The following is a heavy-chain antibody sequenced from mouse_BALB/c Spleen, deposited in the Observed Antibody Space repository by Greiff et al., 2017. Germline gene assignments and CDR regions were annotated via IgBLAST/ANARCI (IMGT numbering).Heavy chain of an antibody. Sequence: QVQLKESGAELARPGASVKLYCKASGYTFTDYYINWVKQRTGQGLEWIGEIYPGSGNTYYNEKFKGKATLTADKSSSTAYMQLSSLTSEDSAVYFCARPGDYDGYAMDYWGQGTSVTVSS. CDR2: IYPGSGNT. CDR1: GYTFTDYY. V-gene: IGHV1-77*01. D-gene: IGHD2-4*01. CDR3: ARPGDYDGYAMDY. J-gene: IGHJ4*01.